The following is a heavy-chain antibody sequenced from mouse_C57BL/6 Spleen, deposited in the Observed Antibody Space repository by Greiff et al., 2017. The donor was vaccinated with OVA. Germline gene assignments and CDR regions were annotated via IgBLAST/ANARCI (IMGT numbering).Heavy chain of an antibody. Sequence: QVQLQQSGPELVKPGASVKISCKASGYSFTSYYIHWVKQRPGQGLEWIGWIYPGSGNTKYNEKFKGKATLTADTSSSTAYMQLSSLTSEDSAVYYCARGELPHFDYWGQGTTLTVSS. CDR3: ARGELPHFDY. J-gene: IGHJ2*01. CDR2: IYPGSGNT. CDR1: GYSFTSYY. D-gene: IGHD4-1*01. V-gene: IGHV1-66*01.